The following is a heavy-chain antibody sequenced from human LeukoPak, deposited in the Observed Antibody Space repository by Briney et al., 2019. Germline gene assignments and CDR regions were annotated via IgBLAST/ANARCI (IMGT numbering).Heavy chain of an antibody. CDR3: ARCDFWKSYYYMDV. CDR2: IYYSGST. CDR1: GGSISSYY. D-gene: IGHD3-3*01. Sequence: SETLSLTCTVSGGSISSYYWGWIRQPPGKGLEWIGSIYYSGSTYYNPSLKSRVTISVDTSKNQFSLKLSSVTAADTAVYYCARCDFWKSYYYMDVWGKGTTVTVSS. J-gene: IGHJ6*03. V-gene: IGHV4-39*01.